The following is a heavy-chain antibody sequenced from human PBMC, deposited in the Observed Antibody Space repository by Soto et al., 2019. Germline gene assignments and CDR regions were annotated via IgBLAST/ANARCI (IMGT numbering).Heavy chain of an antibody. CDR3: AKVKLELRYYYYGMDV. J-gene: IGHJ6*02. Sequence: QVQLVESGGGVVQPGRSLRLSCAASGFTFSSYGMHWVRQAPGKGLEWVAVISYDGSNKYYADSVKGRFTISRDNSKNTLYLQMNSLSAEDTAVYYCAKVKLELRYYYYGMDVWGQGTTVTVSS. CDR2: ISYDGSNK. D-gene: IGHD1-7*01. V-gene: IGHV3-30*18. CDR1: GFTFSSYG.